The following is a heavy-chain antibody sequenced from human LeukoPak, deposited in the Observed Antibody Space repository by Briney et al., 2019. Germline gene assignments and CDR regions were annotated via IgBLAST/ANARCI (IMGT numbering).Heavy chain of an antibody. J-gene: IGHJ1*01. CDR1: GYTFTDYY. CDR3: ASVTYYAILTPFQH. Sequence: GASVKVSCKASGYTFTDYYMHWVRQAPGQGLEWMGWVNTNSGGTNYAQKFQGRVTMTRDTSINTAYMELSSLTSDDTAVYYCASVTYYAILTPFQHWGQGTLVTVSS. D-gene: IGHD3-9*01. CDR2: VNTNSGGT. V-gene: IGHV1-2*02.